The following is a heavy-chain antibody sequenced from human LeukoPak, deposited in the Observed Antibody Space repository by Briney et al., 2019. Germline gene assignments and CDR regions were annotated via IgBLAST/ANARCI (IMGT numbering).Heavy chain of an antibody. Sequence: SETLSLTCAVYGGSFSGYYWSWIRQPPGKGLEWIGEINHSGSTNYNPSLKSRVTISVDTSKNQFSLKLSPVTAADTAVYYCARGEEKDYYGSGSYRYWGQGTLVTVSS. J-gene: IGHJ4*02. D-gene: IGHD3-10*01. CDR1: GGSFSGYY. CDR3: ARGEEKDYYGSGSYRY. CDR2: INHSGST. V-gene: IGHV4-34*01.